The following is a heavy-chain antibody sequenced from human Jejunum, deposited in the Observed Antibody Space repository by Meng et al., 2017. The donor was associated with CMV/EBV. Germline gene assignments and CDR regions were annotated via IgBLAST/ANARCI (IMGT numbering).Heavy chain of an antibody. J-gene: IGHJ4*02. D-gene: IGHD2-8*02. CDR2: ISSSGSSI. Sequence: FIFSGSPMNWVRQAPGKGLEWVSSISSSGSSIFYADSAKGRFTISRDNAKNSVYLQMNSLRVDDTAVYYCAKDHRYCNGGDCYPRDYWGQGTLVTVSS. CDR3: AKDHRYCNGGDCYPRDY. V-gene: IGHV3-21*01. CDR1: FIFSGSP.